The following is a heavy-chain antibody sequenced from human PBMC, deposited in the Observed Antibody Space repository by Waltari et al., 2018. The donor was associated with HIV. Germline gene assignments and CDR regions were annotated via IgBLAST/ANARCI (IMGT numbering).Heavy chain of an antibody. CDR2: INQSGST. Sequence: QVQLRQWGAGVLQPSETLSLTCAVHGGSFSVSYWSWICQPPGKGLEWLGEINQSGSTTSNPSLKRRVTISVDTSKNQFFLKLTSVTAADTAVFYCARARLVSRGQYCSTTSCLPHYYYYYGMDVWGQGTTVTVSS. V-gene: IGHV4-34*01. CDR1: GGSFSVSY. J-gene: IGHJ6*02. D-gene: IGHD2-2*01. CDR3: ARARLVSRGQYCSTTSCLPHYYYYYGMDV.